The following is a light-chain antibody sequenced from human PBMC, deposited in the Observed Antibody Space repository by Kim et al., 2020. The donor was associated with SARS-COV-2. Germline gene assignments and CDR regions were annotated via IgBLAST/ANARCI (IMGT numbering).Light chain of an antibody. J-gene: IGKJ1*01. CDR3: QLYNRSPRT. CDR1: QSVSSSY. CDR2: GAS. V-gene: IGKV3-20*01. Sequence: EIVLTQSPGTLSLSLGERATLSCRASQSVSSSYLAWYQQKPGQAPRLLIYGASSRATGIPDRFSGSGSGTDFTLTISRLEPEDFAVYYCQLYNRSPRTFGLGTKVDIK.